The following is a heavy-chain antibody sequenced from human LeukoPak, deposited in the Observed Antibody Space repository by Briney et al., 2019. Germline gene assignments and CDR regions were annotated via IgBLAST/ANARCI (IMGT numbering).Heavy chain of an antibody. CDR1: GGSISSYY. Sequence: SETLSLTCTVSGGSISSYYWSWIRQPPGKGLEWIGYIYYSGSTNYNPSLKSRVTISVDTSKNQSSLKLSSVTAADTAVYYCARGRDFYYGSGSPYFDYWGQGTLVTVSS. J-gene: IGHJ4*02. CDR2: IYYSGST. CDR3: ARGRDFYYGSGSPYFDY. V-gene: IGHV4-59*01. D-gene: IGHD3-10*01.